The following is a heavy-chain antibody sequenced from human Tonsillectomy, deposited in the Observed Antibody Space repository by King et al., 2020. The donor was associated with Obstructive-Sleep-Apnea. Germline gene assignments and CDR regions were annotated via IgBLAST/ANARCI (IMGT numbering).Heavy chain of an antibody. CDR1: GGSVSSGSYY. Sequence: QLKESGPGLVKPSETLSLTCTVSGGSVSSGSYYWSWIRQPPGKGLEWIGYIYYSGSTNYNPSLKSRVTISVDTSKNQFSLKLSSVTAADTAVYCCARLPPTSGWKPYYFDYWGQGTLVTVSS. J-gene: IGHJ4*02. V-gene: IGHV4-61*01. CDR2: IYYSGST. D-gene: IGHD6-19*01. CDR3: ARLPPTSGWKPYYFDY.